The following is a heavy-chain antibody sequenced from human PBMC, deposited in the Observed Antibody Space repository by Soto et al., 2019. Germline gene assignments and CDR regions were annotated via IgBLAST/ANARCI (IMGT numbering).Heavy chain of an antibody. CDR3: ATETSTWGC. CDR2: IKQDGSEK. Sequence: EVQLVESGGGLVQPGGSLRLSCVASGFALSNYWINWVRQAPGKGLEWVANIKQDGSEKNYVDSVKGRFTISRDNARNSLYLQMNSLRAEETDAYYCATETSTWGCWGQGTLVAVSS. D-gene: IGHD7-27*01. V-gene: IGHV3-7*05. J-gene: IGHJ4*02. CDR1: GFALSNYW.